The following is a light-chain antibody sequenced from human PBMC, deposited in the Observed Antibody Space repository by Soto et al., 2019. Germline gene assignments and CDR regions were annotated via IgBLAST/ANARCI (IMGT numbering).Light chain of an antibody. V-gene: IGKV1-12*01. CDR2: AAS. J-gene: IGKJ5*01. Sequence: DIQMTQSPASVSASVGDCAIITCRASQGVSSWFAWYQHKPGTAPKLLIYAASTLHSGVPSRFSDSGSGTDFSLTILTLQPEESGSYDSKQAITLPLTFG. CDR1: QGVSSW. CDR3: KQAITLPLT.